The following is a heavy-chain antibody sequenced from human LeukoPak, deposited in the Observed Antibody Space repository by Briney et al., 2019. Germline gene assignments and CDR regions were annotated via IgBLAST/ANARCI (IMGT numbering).Heavy chain of an antibody. J-gene: IGHJ4*02. D-gene: IGHD3-10*01. Sequence: GGSLRLSCAASGFTFSHYSMNWVRQAPGKGLEWVSSISGSSNYIYYADSVKGRFTISRDNAKNSLYLQMNSLRAEDTAVYYCARDMGVIFSVFDYWGQGTLVTVSS. CDR3: ARDMGVIFSVFDY. V-gene: IGHV3-21*01. CDR1: GFTFSHYS. CDR2: ISGSSNYI.